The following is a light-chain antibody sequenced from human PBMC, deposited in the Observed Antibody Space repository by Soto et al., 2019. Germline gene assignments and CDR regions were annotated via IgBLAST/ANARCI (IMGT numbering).Light chain of an antibody. V-gene: IGKV3-20*01. J-gene: IGKJ1*01. Sequence: IVLTQSPGTLSLSPGERATLSCRASQNVGSRYLAWYQQKPGQAPRLLIYGTSNRATGITDRFSGSGSGTDFSLTISSLEPGDLAVYYCQQYGSSPRTFGQGTKVEIK. CDR1: QNVGSRY. CDR2: GTS. CDR3: QQYGSSPRT.